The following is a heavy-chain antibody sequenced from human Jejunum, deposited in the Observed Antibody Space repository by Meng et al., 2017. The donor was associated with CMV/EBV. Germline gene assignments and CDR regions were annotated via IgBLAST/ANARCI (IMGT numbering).Heavy chain of an antibody. J-gene: IGHJ6*02. CDR3: ARQTVVAGSYYGMDV. CDR2: IYSGGTA. Sequence: GFTVSSNSLGWVRQAPGKGLEWVSIIYSGGTAYYADSVKGRFTISRDNSKNALSLQMGSLRAEDTAVYYCARQTVVAGSYYGMDVWGQGTTVTVSS. V-gene: IGHV3-66*02. D-gene: IGHD2-2*01. CDR1: GFTVSSNS.